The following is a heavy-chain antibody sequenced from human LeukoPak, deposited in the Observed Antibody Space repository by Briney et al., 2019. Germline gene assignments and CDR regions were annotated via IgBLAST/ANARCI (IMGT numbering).Heavy chain of an antibody. CDR3: ARANWNDGGMDV. CDR2: MNPNSGNT. D-gene: IGHD1-1*01. V-gene: IGHV1-8*02. CDR1: GGTFSSYA. Sequence: ASVKVSCKASGGTFSSYAISWVRQAPGQGLEWMGWMNPNSGNTGYAQKFQGRVTMTRNTSISTAYMELSSLRSEDTAVYYCARANWNDGGMDVWGQGTTVTVSS. J-gene: IGHJ6*02.